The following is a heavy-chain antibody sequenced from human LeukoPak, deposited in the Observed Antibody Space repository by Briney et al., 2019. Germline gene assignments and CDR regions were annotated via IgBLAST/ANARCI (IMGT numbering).Heavy chain of an antibody. V-gene: IGHV4-4*07. CDR2: IYTSGST. Sequence: SETLSLTCTVSGGSISSYHWSWIRQPAGKGLEWIGRIYTSGSTNYNPSLKSRVTISVDTSKNQFSPKLSSVTAADTAVYYCARGPGIAVAGALDYYYMDVWGKGTTVTVSS. J-gene: IGHJ6*03. CDR1: GGSISSYH. D-gene: IGHD6-19*01. CDR3: ARGPGIAVAGALDYYYMDV.